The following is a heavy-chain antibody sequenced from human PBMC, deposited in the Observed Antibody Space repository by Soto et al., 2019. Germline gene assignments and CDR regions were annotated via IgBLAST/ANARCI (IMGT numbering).Heavy chain of an antibody. J-gene: IGHJ4*02. V-gene: IGHV3-23*01. CDR1: GFTFSSYA. D-gene: IGHD2-15*01. Sequence: GGSLRLSCAASGFTFSSYAMSWVRQAPGKGLEWVSAIRGSGGSTYYADSVKGRFTISRDNSKNTLYLQMNSLRAEDTAVYYCSGLVVAEYYFDYWGQGTLVTVSS. CDR2: IRGSGGST. CDR3: SGLVVAEYYFDY.